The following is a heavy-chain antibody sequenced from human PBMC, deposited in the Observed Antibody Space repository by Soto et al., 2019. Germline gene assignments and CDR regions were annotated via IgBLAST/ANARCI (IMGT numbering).Heavy chain of an antibody. D-gene: IGHD5-18*01. Sequence: PGASVKVSCKASGGTFSSYAISWVRQAPGQGLEWMGGIIPIFGTANYAQKFQGRVTITADKSTSTAYMELSSLRSEDTAVYYCARAPRLVDTADKGDAFDIWGQGTMVTVSS. CDR1: GGTFSSYA. CDR3: ARAPRLVDTADKGDAFDI. CDR2: IIPIFGTA. V-gene: IGHV1-69*06. J-gene: IGHJ3*02.